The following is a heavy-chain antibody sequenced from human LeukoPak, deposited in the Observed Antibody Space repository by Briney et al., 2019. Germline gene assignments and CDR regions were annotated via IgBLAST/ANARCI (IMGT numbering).Heavy chain of an antibody. CDR1: GFTFSKYG. J-gene: IGHJ4*02. Sequence: GMSLRLSCAASGFTFSKYGINWVRQAPGKGLEWVAIIWYDGSNKYFAESMMGRFTISKDNSKNTVYLQMNSLRIEDTAVYHCARAGIGNALDYWGQGTQVTVSS. D-gene: IGHD2-2*01. CDR2: IWYDGSNK. CDR3: ARAGIGNALDY. V-gene: IGHV3-33*01.